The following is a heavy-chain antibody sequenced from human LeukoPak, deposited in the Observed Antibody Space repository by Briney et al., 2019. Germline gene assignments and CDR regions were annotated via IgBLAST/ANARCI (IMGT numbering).Heavy chain of an antibody. V-gene: IGHV3-15*01. CDR1: GFTFSNAW. D-gene: IGHD2-2*01. CDR2: IKSKTDGGTT. J-gene: IGHJ4*02. Sequence: GGSLRLSCAASGFTFSNAWMSWVRQAPGKGLEWVGRIKSKTDGGTTDYAAPVKGRFTISRDDSKNTLHLQMNSLKTEDTAVYYCTSRIVVVPAAVPVDYWGQGTLVTVSS. CDR3: TSRIVVVPAAVPVDY.